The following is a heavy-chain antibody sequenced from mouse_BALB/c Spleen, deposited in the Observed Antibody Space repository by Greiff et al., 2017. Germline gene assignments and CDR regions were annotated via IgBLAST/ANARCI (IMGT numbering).Heavy chain of an antibody. Sequence: EVKVEESGGGLVKLGGSLKLSCAASGFTFSSYYMSWVRQTPEKRLELVAAINSNGGSTYYPDTVKGRFTISRDNAKNTLYLQMSSLKSEDTALYYCARHPSHYYGSSWRAMDYWGQGTSVTVSS. CDR2: INSNGGST. J-gene: IGHJ4*01. D-gene: IGHD1-1*01. CDR1: GFTFSSYY. V-gene: IGHV5-6-2*01. CDR3: ARHPSHYYGSSWRAMDY.